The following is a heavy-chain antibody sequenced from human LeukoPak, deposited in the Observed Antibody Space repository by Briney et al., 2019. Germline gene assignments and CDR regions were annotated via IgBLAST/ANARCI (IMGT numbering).Heavy chain of an antibody. CDR3: ATETNGRHYDY. D-gene: IGHD1-14*01. CDR1: GLTLSTSG. V-gene: IGHV3-21*06. J-gene: IGHJ4*02. CDR2: IGPTGSDR. Sequence: GGSLRLSCTASGLTLSTSGFNWVRQAPGKGLEWVASIGPTGSDRYHADSIKGRFTISRDNANNFLYLQMNSLRAEETAVYYCATETNGRHYDYWGQGTLLTVSS.